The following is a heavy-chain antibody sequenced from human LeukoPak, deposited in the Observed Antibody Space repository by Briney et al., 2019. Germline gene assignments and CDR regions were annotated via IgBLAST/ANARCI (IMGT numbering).Heavy chain of an antibody. J-gene: IGHJ4*02. V-gene: IGHV1-46*01. CDR2: INPSGGST. CDR1: GYTFTSYY. CDR3: ARDYGDYAPLDY. Sequence: ASVKVSCKASGYTFTSYYMHWVRQAPGQGLEGMGIINPSGGSTSYAQKFQGRATMTRDTSTSTVYMELSSLRSEDTAVYYCARDYGDYAPLDYWGQGTLVTVSS. D-gene: IGHD4-17*01.